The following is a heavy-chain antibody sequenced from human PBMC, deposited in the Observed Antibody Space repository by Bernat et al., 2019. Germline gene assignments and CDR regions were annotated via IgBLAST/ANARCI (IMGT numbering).Heavy chain of an antibody. CDR1: GGSISSGGYY. D-gene: IGHD2-15*01. V-gene: IGHV4-31*03. Sequence: QVQLQESGPGLVKPSQTLSLTCTVSGGSISSGGYYWSWIRQHPGKGLEWIWYIYYSGSTYYNPSLKSRVTISVDTSKNQFSLKLSSVTAADTAVYYCARVGDCSGGSCYSPPFDYWGQGTLVTVPS. CDR2: IYYSGST. J-gene: IGHJ4*02. CDR3: ARVGDCSGGSCYSPPFDY.